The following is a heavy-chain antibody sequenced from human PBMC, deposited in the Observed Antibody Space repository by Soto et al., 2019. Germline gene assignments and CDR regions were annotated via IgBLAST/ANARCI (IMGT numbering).Heavy chain of an antibody. J-gene: IGHJ5*02. D-gene: IGHD2-15*01. CDR1: GGSFSGYY. CDR3: ARSPTGNCSGGSCKNWFDP. V-gene: IGHV4-34*01. CDR2: INHSGST. Sequence: NPSETLSLTCAVYGGSFSGYYWSWIRQPPGKGLEWIGEINHSGSTNYNPSLKSRVTISVDTSKNQFSLKLSSVTAADTAVYYCARSPTGNCSGGSCKNWFDPWGQGTLVTVSS.